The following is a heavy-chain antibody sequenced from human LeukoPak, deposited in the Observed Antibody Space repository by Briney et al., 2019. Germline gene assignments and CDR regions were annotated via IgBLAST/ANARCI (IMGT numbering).Heavy chain of an antibody. CDR3: ARAGILYSSGWYVAY. CDR2: ISSSSSYI. CDR1: GFTFSSYS. Sequence: PGGSLRLSCAASGFTFSSYSMNWVRQAPGKGLEWVSSISSSSSYIYYADSVKGRFTISRDNAKNSLYLQMNSLRAEDTAVYYCARAGILYSSGWYVAYWGQGTLVTVSS. V-gene: IGHV3-21*01. D-gene: IGHD6-19*01. J-gene: IGHJ4*02.